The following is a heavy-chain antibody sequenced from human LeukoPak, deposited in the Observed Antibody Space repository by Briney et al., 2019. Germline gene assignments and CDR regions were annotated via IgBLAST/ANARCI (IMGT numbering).Heavy chain of an antibody. V-gene: IGHV4-39*07. CDR3: ARALGITAAGTRGYFDL. CDR2: IYYSGTT. CDR1: GGSISTSSNY. Sequence: PSETLSLTCSVSGGSISTSSNYWGWIRQPPGKGLEWIGGIYYSGTTYYNPSLKSRVTISVDTSKNHFSLKLSSVTAADTAVYYCARALGITAAGTRGYFDLWGRGALVTVSS. D-gene: IGHD6-13*01. J-gene: IGHJ2*01.